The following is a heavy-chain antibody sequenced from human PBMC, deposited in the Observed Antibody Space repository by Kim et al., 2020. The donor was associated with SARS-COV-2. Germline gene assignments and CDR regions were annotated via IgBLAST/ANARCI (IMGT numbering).Heavy chain of an antibody. CDR2: IKVDSGGS. D-gene: IGHD3-10*02. CDR1: GYSFTDYY. Sequence: ASVKVSCQASGYSFTDYYIHWVRQAPGQGLEWMGWIKVDSGGSFPAKRFLGRVTMTRDISISTVYMELRRLTSDDAAVYYCVRAPPYVAYLDSWGHGSLVTVSS. V-gene: IGHV1-2*02. CDR3: VRAPPYVAYLDS. J-gene: IGHJ4*01.